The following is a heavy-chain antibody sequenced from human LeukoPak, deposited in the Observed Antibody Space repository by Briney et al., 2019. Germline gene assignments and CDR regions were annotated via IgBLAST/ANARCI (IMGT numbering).Heavy chain of an antibody. CDR2: IRYDGSSK. CDR3: ARVWYDYGDPSFDY. Sequence: GGSLRLSCAASGFTFSNYAMHWVRQAPGKGMGWLAYIRYDGSSKYYADFVKGRFTISRDNSKNTLYLQMNSLRAEDTAVYYCARVWYDYGDPSFDYWGQGTLVTVSS. V-gene: IGHV3-30*02. J-gene: IGHJ4*02. CDR1: GFTFSNYA. D-gene: IGHD4-17*01.